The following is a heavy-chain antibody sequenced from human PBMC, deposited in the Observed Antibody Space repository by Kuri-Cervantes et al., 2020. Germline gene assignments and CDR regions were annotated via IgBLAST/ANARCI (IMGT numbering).Heavy chain of an antibody. CDR1: GFTFDDYG. V-gene: IGHV3-74*01. J-gene: IGHJ3*02. CDR3: AKDRLSYSSSWDDAFDI. CDR2: INGDGSST. Sequence: GESLKISCAASGFTFDDYGMSWVRQAPGKGLVWVSRINGDGSSTNYADSVKGRFTISRDNAKNTLYPQMNSLRAEDTAVYYCAKDRLSYSSSWDDAFDIWGQGTMVTVSS. D-gene: IGHD6-13*01.